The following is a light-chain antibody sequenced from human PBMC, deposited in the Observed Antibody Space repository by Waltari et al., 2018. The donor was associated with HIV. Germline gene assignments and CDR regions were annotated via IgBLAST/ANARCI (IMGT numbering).Light chain of an antibody. V-gene: IGKV1-39*01. CDR3: QQSYSTPPV. CDR1: QSISSY. Sequence: DIQMTQSPSSLSASVGDRVTITCRASQSISSYLNWYQQKPGKAPKLLIYAACSLQSGVPSRFSGSGSGTDFTLTISSLQPEDFATYYCQQSYSTPPVFGQGTRLEIK. CDR2: AAC. J-gene: IGKJ5*01.